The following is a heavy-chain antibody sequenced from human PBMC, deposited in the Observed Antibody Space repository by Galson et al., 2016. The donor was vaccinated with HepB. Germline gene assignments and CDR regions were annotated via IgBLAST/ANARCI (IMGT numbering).Heavy chain of an antibody. CDR1: GFTFSSYG. CDR2: ITYDGSNK. CDR3: AKVRYSGYDFFDY. Sequence: LRLSCAASGFTFSSYGMHWVRQAPGKGLEWVAVITYDGSNKYYADSVKGRFTISRDNSKNTLFLQMNSLRAEDTAVYYCAKVRYSGYDFFDYWGQGTLVTVSS. V-gene: IGHV3-30*18. J-gene: IGHJ4*02. D-gene: IGHD5-12*01.